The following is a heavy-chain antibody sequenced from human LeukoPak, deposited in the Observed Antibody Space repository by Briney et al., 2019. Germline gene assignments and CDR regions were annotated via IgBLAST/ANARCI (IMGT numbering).Heavy chain of an antibody. D-gene: IGHD3-22*01. CDR3: ARVLGFNYYDSRELDY. J-gene: IGHJ4*02. CDR2: IKQDGSEI. V-gene: IGHV3-7*01. CDR1: GFTFSSYG. Sequence: GGSLRLSCAASGFTFSSYGMHWVRQAPGKGLEWVANIKQDGSEIYYVDSVKGRFTISRDNAKNSLYLQMNSLRAEDTAVYYCARVLGFNYYDSRELDYWGQGTLVTVSS.